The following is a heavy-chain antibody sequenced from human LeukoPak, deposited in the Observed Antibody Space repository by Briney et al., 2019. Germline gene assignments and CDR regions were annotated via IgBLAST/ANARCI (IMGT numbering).Heavy chain of an antibody. Sequence: GGSLRLSCAASGFTFDDYAMHWVRHAPGKGLEWVSLISWDGGSTYYADSVKGRFTISRDNSKNSLYLQMNSLRAEDTALYYCAKDAIAAAGYYMDVWGKGTTVTVSS. CDR1: GFTFDDYA. V-gene: IGHV3-43D*03. CDR2: ISWDGGST. CDR3: AKDAIAAAGYYMDV. D-gene: IGHD6-13*01. J-gene: IGHJ6*03.